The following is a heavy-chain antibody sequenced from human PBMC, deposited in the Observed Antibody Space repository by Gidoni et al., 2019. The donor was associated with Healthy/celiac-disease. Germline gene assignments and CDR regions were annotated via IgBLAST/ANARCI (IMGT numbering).Heavy chain of an antibody. V-gene: IGHV1-8*01. Sequence: QVQLVQSGAEVKKPGASVKVSCTAAGDTFTSYDINWVRQAPGQGLEWMGWMNPNSGNTGYAQKFQGRVTMTRNTSISTAYMELSSLRSEDTAVYYCARGDIVVVPPNYYYYYMDVWAKGPRSPSP. CDR1: GDTFTSYD. D-gene: IGHD2-2*01. CDR2: MNPNSGNT. J-gene: IGHJ6*03. CDR3: ARGDIVVVPPNYYYYYMDV.